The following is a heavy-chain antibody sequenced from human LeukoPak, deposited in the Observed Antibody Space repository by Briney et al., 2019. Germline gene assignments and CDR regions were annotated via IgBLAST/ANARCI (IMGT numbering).Heavy chain of an antibody. Sequence: SETLSLTCAVYGGSFSGYYWSWIRQPPGKGLEWIGEINHSGSTNYNPSLKSRVTISVDTSKNQFSLKLSFVTAADTAVYYCARGGLLWFRNGNWFDPWGQGTLVTVSS. CDR3: ARGGLLWFRNGNWFDP. D-gene: IGHD3-10*01. J-gene: IGHJ5*02. V-gene: IGHV4-34*01. CDR2: INHSGST. CDR1: GGSFSGYY.